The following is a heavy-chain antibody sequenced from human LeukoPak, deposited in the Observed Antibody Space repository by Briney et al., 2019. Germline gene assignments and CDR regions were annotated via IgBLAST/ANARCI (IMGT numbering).Heavy chain of an antibody. CDR3: ARVAMPKYRSGGSCYYYYYGMDV. Sequence: ASVKVSCKASGFTFTSYGISWVRQAPGQGLEWMGWISAYNGNTNYAQKLQGRVTMTTDTSTSTAYMELRSLRSDDTAVYYCARVAMPKYRSGGSCYYYYYGMDVWGQGTTVTVSS. D-gene: IGHD2-15*01. V-gene: IGHV1-18*01. CDR1: GFTFTSYG. J-gene: IGHJ6*02. CDR2: ISAYNGNT.